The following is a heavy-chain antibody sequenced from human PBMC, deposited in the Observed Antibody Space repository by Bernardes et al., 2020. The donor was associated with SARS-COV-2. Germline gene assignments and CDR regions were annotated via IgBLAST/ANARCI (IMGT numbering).Heavy chain of an antibody. CDR3: ARWSGILWFGELLYSSTGFD. CDR1: GGSISSSSYY. CDR2: IYYSGST. V-gene: IGHV4-39*01. D-gene: IGHD3-10*01. Sequence: SETLSLTCTVSGGSISSSSYYWGWIRQPPGKGLEWIGSIYYSGSTYYNPSLKSRVTISVDTSKNQFSLKLSSVTAADTAVYYCARWSGILWFGELLYSSTGFD. J-gene: IGHJ4*01.